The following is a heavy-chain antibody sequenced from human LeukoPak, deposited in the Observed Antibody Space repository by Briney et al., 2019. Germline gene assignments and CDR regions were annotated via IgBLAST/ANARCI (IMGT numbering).Heavy chain of an antibody. J-gene: IGHJ1*01. CDR3: ARAPSEIGGYYPEYFRH. CDR1: GFTLSSYW. CDR2: IKSDGRT. Sequence: GGSLTLSCAASGFTLSSYWMHWLRQAPGKGLVWVSRIKSDGRTNYADSVKGRFTISRDNAKNTVSLQMNSLRAEDTGVYYCARAPSEIGGYYPEYFRHWGQGTLVIVSS. V-gene: IGHV3-74*01. D-gene: IGHD3-22*01.